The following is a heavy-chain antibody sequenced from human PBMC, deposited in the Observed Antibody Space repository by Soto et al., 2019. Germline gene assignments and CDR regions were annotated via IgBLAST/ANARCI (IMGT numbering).Heavy chain of an antibody. CDR3: AREGDYGDYV. CDR1: GLPSGTYA. Sequence: EVQLGDLGEGLFKLGGSLGLSVAALGLPSGTYALTWVGQVPGKGLEWVSAIGTAGDTYYPGSVKGRFTISRENAKNSLYLQMNSLRAGDTAVYYCAREGDYGDYVWGQGTLVTVSS. J-gene: IGHJ4*02. D-gene: IGHD4-17*01. CDR2: IGTAGDT. V-gene: IGHV3-13*04.